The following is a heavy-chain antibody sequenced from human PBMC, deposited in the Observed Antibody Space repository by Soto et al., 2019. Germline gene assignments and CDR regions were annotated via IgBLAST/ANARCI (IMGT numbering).Heavy chain of an antibody. Sequence: GGSLRLSCAASGFTFSSYGMHWVRQAPGKGLEWVAVIWYDGSNKYYADSVKGRFTISRDNSKNTLYLQMNSLRAEDTAVYYCARDGYYVWGSYRYQDYFDYWGQGTLVTVSS. CDR1: GFTFSSYG. CDR3: ARDGYYVWGSYRYQDYFDY. V-gene: IGHV3-33*01. CDR2: IWYDGSNK. J-gene: IGHJ4*02. D-gene: IGHD3-16*02.